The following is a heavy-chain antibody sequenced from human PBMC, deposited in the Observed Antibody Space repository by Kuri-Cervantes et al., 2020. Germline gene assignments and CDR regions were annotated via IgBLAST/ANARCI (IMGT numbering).Heavy chain of an antibody. D-gene: IGHD1-1*01. CDR1: GDSISSGGYY. CDR3: ARVTWNDMIY. CDR2: IQYTGSA. Sequence: SETLSLTCTVSGDSISSGGYYWSRIRQHPGEGLEWIGYIQYTGSAFYNPSLKSRLTISVDTSKNQFSLKLSSVTAADTAMYYCARVTWNDMIYWGQGTLVTVSS. J-gene: IGHJ4*02. V-gene: IGHV4-31*03.